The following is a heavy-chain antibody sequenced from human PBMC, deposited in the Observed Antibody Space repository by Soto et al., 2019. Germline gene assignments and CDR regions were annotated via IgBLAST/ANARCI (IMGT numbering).Heavy chain of an antibody. D-gene: IGHD2-2*01. CDR1: GFSRSTSGFG. CDR3: ALRSCISTSCYRFGP. CDR2: IYWDDDK. J-gene: IGHJ5*02. V-gene: IGHV2-5*02. Sequence: QITLKESGPTLVKPTQTLTLTCTFSGFSRSTSGFGVGWIRQRPGNALEWLALIYWDDDKRYSPSLKSTLTISRDTSKFKVVLTMTNMNPADTATHYCALRSCISTSCYRFGPCCQGTLVTVSS.